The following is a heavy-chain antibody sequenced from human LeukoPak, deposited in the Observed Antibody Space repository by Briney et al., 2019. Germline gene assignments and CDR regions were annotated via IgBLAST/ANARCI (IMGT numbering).Heavy chain of an antibody. CDR2: INHSGST. Sequence: SETLSLTCAVYGGSFSGYYWSWIRQPPAKGLEWIGEINHSGSTNYNPSLKSRVTISVDTSKNQFSLSLDSVTAADTAVYYCARGLASGYPPIPFDYWGQGTLVTVSS. CDR3: ARGLASGYPPIPFDY. J-gene: IGHJ4*02. D-gene: IGHD3-3*01. CDR1: GGSFSGYY. V-gene: IGHV4-34*01.